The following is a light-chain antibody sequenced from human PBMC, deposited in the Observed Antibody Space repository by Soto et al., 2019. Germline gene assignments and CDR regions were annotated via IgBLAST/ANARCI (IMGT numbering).Light chain of an antibody. CDR1: SSNIGSNF. V-gene: IGLV1-51*01. CDR2: EDN. CDR3: GTWDSRLSAV. J-gene: IGLJ2*01. Sequence: QSVLTQPPSVSAAPGQKVTISCSGSSSNIGSNFVSWYQQLPGTAPRLLIYEDNKRPSGIPDRFSGSKSGTSATLGITGLQTGDEADYYCGTWDSRLSAVFGGGTKVTVL.